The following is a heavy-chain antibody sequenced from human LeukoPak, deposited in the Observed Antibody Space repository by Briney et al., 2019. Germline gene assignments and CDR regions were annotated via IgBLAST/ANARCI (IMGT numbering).Heavy chain of an antibody. V-gene: IGHV3-21*01. CDR2: SSSSSSYI. CDR3: ARVEAGATILGAFDI. CDR1: GFTFSSYS. D-gene: IGHD1-26*01. Sequence: KPGGSLRLSCAASGFTFSSYSMNWVRQAPGKGLEWVSFSSSSSSYIYYADSVKGRFTISRDNAKNSLYLQMSSLRAEDTAVYYCARVEAGATILGAFDIWGQGTVVTVSS. J-gene: IGHJ3*02.